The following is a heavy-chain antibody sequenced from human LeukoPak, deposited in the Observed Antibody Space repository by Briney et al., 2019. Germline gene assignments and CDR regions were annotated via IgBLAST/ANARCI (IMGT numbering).Heavy chain of an antibody. D-gene: IGHD2-15*01. CDR2: IYTSEST. Sequence: SETLSLTSTVSGGSISSYYWSWIRQPAGKGLEWIGRIYTSESTNYNPSLKSRVTMSIDTSKNQFSLNLTSVTAADTAVYYCARDCSGGSCYSKFDPWGQGTLVTVSS. J-gene: IGHJ5*02. V-gene: IGHV4-4*07. CDR3: ARDCSGGSCYSKFDP. CDR1: GGSISSYY.